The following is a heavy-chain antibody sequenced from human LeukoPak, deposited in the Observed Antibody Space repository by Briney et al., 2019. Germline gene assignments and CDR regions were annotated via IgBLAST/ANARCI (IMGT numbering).Heavy chain of an antibody. CDR1: GFTFSSYW. D-gene: IGHD3-22*01. CDR3: ATATSSSGYYH. V-gene: IGHV3-74*01. J-gene: IGHJ4*02. Sequence: PGGSLRLSCAASGFTFSSYWMHWVRQAPGKGLVWVSRINSDGSSTSYADSVKGRFTISRDNAKNTLYLQMNSLRAEDTAVYYCATATSSSGYYHWGQGTLVTVSS. CDR2: INSDGSST.